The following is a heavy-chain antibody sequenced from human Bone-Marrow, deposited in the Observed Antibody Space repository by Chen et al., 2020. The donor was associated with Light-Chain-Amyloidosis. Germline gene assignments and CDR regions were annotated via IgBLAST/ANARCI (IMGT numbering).Heavy chain of an antibody. CDR3: ASAPPTTFNVYAMDV. D-gene: IGHD3-3*02. CDR1: GEPFSSYA. V-gene: IGHV1-69*04. Sequence: QVQLVQSGAEVKKTGSSVKVSCKASGEPFSSYAISWVRQAPGQGLEWVGRIIPMLETTKYAQKFLGRVEITADRSTRTSHLEMTGLTFEDTAIYYCASAPPTTFNVYAMDVWGQGTTVVVSS. J-gene: IGHJ6*02. CDR2: IIPMLETT.